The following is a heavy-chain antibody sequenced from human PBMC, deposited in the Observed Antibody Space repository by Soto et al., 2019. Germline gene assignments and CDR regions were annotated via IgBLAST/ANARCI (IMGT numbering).Heavy chain of an antibody. CDR1: GYIFTSDW. Sequence: GESLKISCKGSGYIFTSDWISWGRQMRGKGLGLGGRSDPSDSYTNDSPSFQGHVTISADKSISTAYLQWSSLKASDTAMYYCARQGGHSSSWYGSYYYGMDVWGQGTTVTVSS. CDR2: SDPSDSYT. D-gene: IGHD6-13*01. CDR3: ARQGGHSSSWYGSYYYGMDV. J-gene: IGHJ6*02. V-gene: IGHV5-10-1*01.